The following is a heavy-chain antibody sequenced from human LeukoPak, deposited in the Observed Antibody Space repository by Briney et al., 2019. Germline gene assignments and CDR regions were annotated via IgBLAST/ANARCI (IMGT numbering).Heavy chain of an antibody. CDR2: IIPIFGTA. V-gene: IGHV1-69*13. D-gene: IGHD1-26*01. J-gene: IGHJ5*02. Sequence: SVKVSCKASGGTFSSYAISWVRQAPGQGLEWMGGIIPIFGTANYAQKFQGRVTITADESTSTAYMELSSLRSEDTAVYYCARDLYEELGWFDPWGQGTLVTVSS. CDR3: ARDLYEELGWFDP. CDR1: GGTFSSYA.